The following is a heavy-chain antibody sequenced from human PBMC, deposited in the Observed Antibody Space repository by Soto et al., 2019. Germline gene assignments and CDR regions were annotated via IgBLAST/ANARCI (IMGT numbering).Heavy chain of an antibody. J-gene: IGHJ3*01. Sequence: QPGGSLRLSCAASGFTFTTTWLHWVRQAPGMGLVWVSHINNDGGVTTYADSVKGRFTISRDNAKNTVYLQMNSLRAEDTAVYYCTTDGSFAQHVWGQGIMVTVSS. D-gene: IGHD1-1*01. CDR2: INNDGGVT. V-gene: IGHV3-74*03. CDR1: GFTFTTTW. CDR3: TTDGSFAQHV.